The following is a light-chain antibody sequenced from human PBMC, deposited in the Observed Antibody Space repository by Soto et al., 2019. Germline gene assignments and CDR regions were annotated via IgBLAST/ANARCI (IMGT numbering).Light chain of an antibody. CDR3: QQYGSSLRVT. V-gene: IGKV3-20*01. J-gene: IGKJ4*01. Sequence: ILLRQSPGTLSLSPGERATLSGRASQSVSSSYLAWYQQKPGQAPRLLIYGASSRATGIPDRFSGSGSGTDFTLTISRLEPQDFAVYYCQQYGSSLRVTFGGGTKVDIK. CDR2: GAS. CDR1: QSVSSSY.